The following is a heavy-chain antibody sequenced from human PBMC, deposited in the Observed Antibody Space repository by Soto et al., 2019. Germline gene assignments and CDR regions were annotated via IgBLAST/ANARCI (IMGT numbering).Heavy chain of an antibody. J-gene: IGHJ6*02. CDR2: ISFDGTKK. Sequence: LRLSCAASGFTFNIYALHWVRQAPGKGLEWVAVISFDGTKKYYSDSVKGRFTISRDNLKNTRYLQMNNLRVEDAALYFCAREDDYGYRYINYGLDVWGQGXTVTVSS. D-gene: IGHD4-17*01. CDR3: AREDDYGYRYINYGLDV. CDR1: GFTFNIYA. V-gene: IGHV3-30-3*01.